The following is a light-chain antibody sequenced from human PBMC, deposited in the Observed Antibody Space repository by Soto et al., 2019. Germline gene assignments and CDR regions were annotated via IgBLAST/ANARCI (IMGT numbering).Light chain of an antibody. J-gene: IGLJ1*01. Sequence: QSALTQPASVSGSPGQSITIFCTVTSSDVGGYNYVSWYQQHPGSAPKLMIYDVSSRPSGVSNRFSGSKSGNTASLTISGLQAEDEADYYCSSYTSSFKLAVFGSGTKVT. V-gene: IGLV2-14*03. CDR2: DVS. CDR3: SSYTSSFKLAV. CDR1: SSDVGGYNY.